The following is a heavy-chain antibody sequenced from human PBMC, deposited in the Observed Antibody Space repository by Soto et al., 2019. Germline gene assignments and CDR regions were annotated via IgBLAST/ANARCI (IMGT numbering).Heavy chain of an antibody. CDR3: ARDLHCSSTSCLDAFDI. J-gene: IGHJ3*02. CDR1: GGTFSSYA. D-gene: IGHD2-2*01. Sequence: SVKVSCKASGGTFSSYAISWVRQAPGQGLEWMGGIIPIFGTANYAQKFQGRVTITADESTSTAYMELRSLRSDDTAVYYCARDLHCSSTSCLDAFDIWGQGTMVTVSS. CDR2: IIPIFGTA. V-gene: IGHV1-69*13.